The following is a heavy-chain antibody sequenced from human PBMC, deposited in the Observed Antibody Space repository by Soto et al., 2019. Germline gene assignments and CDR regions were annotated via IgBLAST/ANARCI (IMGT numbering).Heavy chain of an antibody. D-gene: IGHD3-22*01. J-gene: IGHJ2*01. V-gene: IGHV4-59*07. CDR2: IYYSGST. CDR3: ARVGGYYDSSGYLGPWYFDL. CDR1: GGSMSRYY. Sequence: SATLSLTCTVSGGSMSRYYWSWIRQPPGKGLGWIGYIYYSGSTNYNPSLKSRVTISVDTSKNQFSLKLSSVTAADTAVYYCARVGGYYDSSGYLGPWYFDLWGRGTLVT.